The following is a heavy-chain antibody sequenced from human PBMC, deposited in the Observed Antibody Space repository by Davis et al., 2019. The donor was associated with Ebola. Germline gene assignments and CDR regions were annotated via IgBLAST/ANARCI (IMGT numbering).Heavy chain of an antibody. J-gene: IGHJ6*02. Sequence: MPSETLSLTCTVSGGALISYHWSWIRQPPGKGLEWLGYVYYRGSTNYNPSLKNRVTISVDTSKNQFSLTLSSVSAADTAMYYCARVGYSYGSSNSRPYGMDVWGPGTTVTVSS. CDR3: ARVGYSYGSSNSRPYGMDV. D-gene: IGHD3-10*01. CDR1: GGALISYH. V-gene: IGHV4-59*01. CDR2: VYYRGST.